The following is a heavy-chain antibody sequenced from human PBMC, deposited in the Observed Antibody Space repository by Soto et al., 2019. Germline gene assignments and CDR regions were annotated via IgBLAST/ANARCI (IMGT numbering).Heavy chain of an antibody. J-gene: IGHJ5*01. Sequence: GESLKISCKGSGYSFITHWIAWVRQMPGDGLEWMGIINPADSDIRYSPSFQGQVTISVDKSINTAYLQWSTLKASDTATYYCTRPQSSGWYDFWGHGTLVTVSS. CDR1: GYSFITHW. V-gene: IGHV5-51*01. D-gene: IGHD3-22*01. CDR3: TRPQSSGWYDF. CDR2: INPADSDI.